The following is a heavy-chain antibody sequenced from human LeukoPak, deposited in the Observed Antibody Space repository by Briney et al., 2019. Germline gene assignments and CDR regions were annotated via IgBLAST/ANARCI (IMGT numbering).Heavy chain of an antibody. Sequence: PGGSLRLSCAASGFTFSTYWMHWVRQGPGEGLVWVSRIKTDGSSTNYADSVKGRFTISRDNAKNTLYLQMNSLRVEDTAVYYCARASPERYGDFDIWGQGTMVTVSS. CDR3: ARASPERYGDFDI. V-gene: IGHV3-74*01. CDR2: IKTDGSST. D-gene: IGHD4/OR15-4a*01. J-gene: IGHJ3*02. CDR1: GFTFSTYW.